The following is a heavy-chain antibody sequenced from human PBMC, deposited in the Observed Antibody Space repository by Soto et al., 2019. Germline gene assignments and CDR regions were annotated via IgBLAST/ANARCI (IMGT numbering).Heavy chain of an antibody. CDR1: GFTFSSYG. J-gene: IGHJ6*02. Sequence: QVQLVESGGGVVQPGRSLRLSCAASGFTFSSYGMHWVRQAPGKGLEWVAVISYDGSNKYYADSVKGRFTISRDNSKNTLYLQMNSLRAEDTAVYYCVKEAAAGIWYGMDVWGQGTTVTVSS. CDR2: ISYDGSNK. D-gene: IGHD6-13*01. CDR3: VKEAAAGIWYGMDV. V-gene: IGHV3-30*18.